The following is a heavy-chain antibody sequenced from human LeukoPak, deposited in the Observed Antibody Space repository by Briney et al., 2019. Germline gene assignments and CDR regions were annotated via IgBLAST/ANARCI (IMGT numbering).Heavy chain of an antibody. CDR1: GGSISSYY. CDR2: IYTSGST. CDR3: ATYVGATTGYYFDY. Sequence: SETLSLTCTVSGGSISSYYWSWIRQPAGKGLEWIGRIYTSGSTNYNPSLQSRVTMSVDTSKNQFSLKLTSVTAADTAVYYCATYVGATTGYYFDYWGQGTLVTVSS. D-gene: IGHD1-26*01. V-gene: IGHV4-4*07. J-gene: IGHJ4*02.